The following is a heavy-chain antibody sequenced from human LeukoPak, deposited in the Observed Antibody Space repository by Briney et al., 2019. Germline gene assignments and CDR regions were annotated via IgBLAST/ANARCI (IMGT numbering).Heavy chain of an antibody. CDR1: GGSFTDYY. V-gene: IGHV4-34*01. CDR2: ISPSGST. Sequence: SETLSLTCAVYGGSFTDYYWSWIRQSPGKGLEWIGEISPSGSTNYKTSLKSRVTISMDTSKNQFSLRVNSVTAADTAVYFCAGDHYLALKSWGQGTLVTLSS. D-gene: IGHD1-14*01. CDR3: AGDHYLALKS. J-gene: IGHJ5*02.